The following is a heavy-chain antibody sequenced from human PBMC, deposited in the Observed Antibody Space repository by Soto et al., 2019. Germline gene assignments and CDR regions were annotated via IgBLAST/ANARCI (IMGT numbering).Heavy chain of an antibody. CDR3: AIITLRYFDWLSYYMDV. J-gene: IGHJ6*03. CDR2: ISAYNGNT. Sequence: ASVKVSCKASGYTFTSYGISWVRQAPGQGLEWMGWISAYNGNTNYAQKFQGRVTMTTNTSISTAYMELSSLRSEDTAVYYCAIITLRYFDWLSYYMDVWGKGTTVTVSS. CDR1: GYTFTSYG. D-gene: IGHD3-9*01. V-gene: IGHV1-18*01.